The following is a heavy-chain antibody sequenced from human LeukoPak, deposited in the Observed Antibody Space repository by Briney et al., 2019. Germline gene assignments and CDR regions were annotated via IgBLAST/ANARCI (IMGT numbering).Heavy chain of an antibody. CDR3: AKRGNDAFDI. V-gene: IGHV3-30-3*02. D-gene: IGHD3-16*01. Sequence: PGGSLRLSCAASGFTFSSYAMHWVRQAPGKGLEWVAVISYDGSNKYYADSVKGRFTISRDNSKNTLYLQMNSLRAEDTAVYYCAKRGNDAFDIWGQGTMVTVSS. J-gene: IGHJ3*02. CDR2: ISYDGSNK. CDR1: GFTFSSYA.